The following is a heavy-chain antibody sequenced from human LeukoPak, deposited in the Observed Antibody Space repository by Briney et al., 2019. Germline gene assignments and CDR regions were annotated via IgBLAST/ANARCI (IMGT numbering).Heavy chain of an antibody. V-gene: IGHV1-69*02. Sequence: ASAKVSCKASGGTFSSHTISWVRQAPEQGLEWMGRIIPLFGIVNYAQKFQDRVTITADKSTSTAYMEVSSLRSEDTAVYYCARIPSGDVDTAMVMYYHYGMDVWGQGTTVTVSS. CDR3: ARIPSGDVDTAMVMYYHYGMDV. CDR1: GGTFSSHT. CDR2: IIPLFGIV. J-gene: IGHJ6*02. D-gene: IGHD5-18*01.